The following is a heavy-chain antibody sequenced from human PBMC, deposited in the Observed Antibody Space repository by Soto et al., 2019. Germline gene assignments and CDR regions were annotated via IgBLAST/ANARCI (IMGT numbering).Heavy chain of an antibody. D-gene: IGHD7-27*01. CDR3: ARGTLCLGPRRNWFDP. J-gene: IGHJ5*02. CDR1: GGSISSGGYY. V-gene: IGHV4-31*03. CDR2: IYYSGST. Sequence: SETLSLTCTVSGGSISSGGYYWSWIRQHPGKGLEWIGYIYYSGSTYYNPSLKSRVTISVDTSKNQFSLKLSSVTAADTAVYYCARGTLCLGPRRNWFDPWGQGTLVTVSS.